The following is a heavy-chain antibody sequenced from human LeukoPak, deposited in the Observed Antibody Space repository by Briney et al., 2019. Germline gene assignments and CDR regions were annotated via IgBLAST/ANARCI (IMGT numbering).Heavy chain of an antibody. V-gene: IGHV4-39*07. D-gene: IGHD4-17*01. Sequence: SETLSLTCTVSGGSISSSSYYWGWIRQPPGKGLEWIGSIYYSGSTYYNPSLKSRVTISVDTSKNQFSLKLSSVTAADTAVYYCARDSADYGDFMYYYGMDVWGQGTTVTVSS. J-gene: IGHJ6*02. CDR2: IYYSGST. CDR3: ARDSADYGDFMYYYGMDV. CDR1: GGSISSSSYY.